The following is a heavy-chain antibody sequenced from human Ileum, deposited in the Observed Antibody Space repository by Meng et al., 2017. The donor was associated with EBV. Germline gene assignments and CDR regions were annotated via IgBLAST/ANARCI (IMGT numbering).Heavy chain of an antibody. CDR1: GFTLSSYW. D-gene: IGHD2-21*01. CDR3: AKDCFGDKDS. CDR2: INPDGSVI. J-gene: IGHJ4*02. V-gene: IGHV3-74*01. Sequence: EVQVMGSGGSLFQPGWSLRLSCAASGFTLSSYWVHWVRQAPGKGLVWVSRINPDGSVINYADSVKGRFTISRDNAKNTVYLQMNNLRADDTAVYYCAKDCFGDKDSWGQGTLVTVSS.